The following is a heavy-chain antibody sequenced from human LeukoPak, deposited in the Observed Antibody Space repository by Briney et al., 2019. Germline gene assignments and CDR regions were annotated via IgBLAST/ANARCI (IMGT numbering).Heavy chain of an antibody. V-gene: IGHV4-34*01. D-gene: IGHD3-3*01. J-gene: IGHJ4*02. CDR1: GGSFRGYY. CDR2: INHSGST. CDR3: ARTEEFGVVYHFDY. Sequence: PSETLSLTCAVYGGSFRGYYWSWIRQPPGKALEWIGEINHSGSTNYKPSLKSRVTISVDTSKNQFSLQLSSVTAEDTAVYYCARTEEFGVVYHFDYWGQGTLVTVSS.